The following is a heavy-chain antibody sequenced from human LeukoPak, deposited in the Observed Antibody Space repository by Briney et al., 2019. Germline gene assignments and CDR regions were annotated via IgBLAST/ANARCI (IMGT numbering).Heavy chain of an antibody. Sequence: SETLSLTCAVYGGSFSGYYWSWIRQPPGKGLEWIGEINHSGSTNYNPSLKSRVTISVDTSKNQFSLKLSSVTAADTAVYYCARVTYYDFWSGYYFDYWGQGTLVTVSS. CDR3: ARVTYYDFWSGYYFDY. V-gene: IGHV4-34*01. J-gene: IGHJ4*02. D-gene: IGHD3-3*01. CDR1: GGSFSGYY. CDR2: INHSGST.